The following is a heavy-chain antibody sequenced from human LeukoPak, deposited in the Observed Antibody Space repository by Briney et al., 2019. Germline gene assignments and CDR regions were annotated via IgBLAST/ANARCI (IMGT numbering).Heavy chain of an antibody. D-gene: IGHD2-15*01. V-gene: IGHV4-39*01. CDR1: GVSISTSTHY. J-gene: IGHJ4*02. CDR2: MFYRGST. Sequence: SETLSLTCTVSGVSISTSTHYWAWIRQPPGKGLEGIGSMFYRGSTYYNASLKSRVTLSVDTSRNQFSLKLSSVTPSDTAMYYCVRQGGWGGAASLIEFWGQGTLVTVSS. CDR3: VRQGGWGGAASLIEF.